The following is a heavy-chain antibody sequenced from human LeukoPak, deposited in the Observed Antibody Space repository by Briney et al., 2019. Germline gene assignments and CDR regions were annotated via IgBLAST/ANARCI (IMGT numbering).Heavy chain of an antibody. Sequence: GGSLRLSSAASGFTFSSYWMHWVRQVPGKGLVWVSRINSDGSTTNYADSVKGRFTISRDNAKNTLYLQMNSLRAEDTAVYYCGRGYTSRLDYWGQGTLVTVSS. J-gene: IGHJ4*02. D-gene: IGHD5-18*01. CDR2: INSDGSTT. V-gene: IGHV3-74*01. CDR1: GFTFSSYW. CDR3: GRGYTSRLDY.